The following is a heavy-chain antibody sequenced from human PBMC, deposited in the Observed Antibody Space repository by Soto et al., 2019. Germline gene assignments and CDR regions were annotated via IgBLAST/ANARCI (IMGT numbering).Heavy chain of an antibody. CDR3: AREGYCSGGSCYEGYYYSDGMDV. V-gene: IGHV1-18*01. CDR1: GYTFTSYG. CDR2: ISVYNGNT. Sequence: QVQLVQSGAEVKKPGASVKVSCKASGYTFTSYGISWVRQAPGQGLEWMGWISVYNGNTKYTQKLQGRVTMTTDTSTSTAYMELRSLRSDDTAVYYCAREGYCSGGSCYEGYYYSDGMDVWGQGTTVTVSS. J-gene: IGHJ6*02. D-gene: IGHD2-15*01.